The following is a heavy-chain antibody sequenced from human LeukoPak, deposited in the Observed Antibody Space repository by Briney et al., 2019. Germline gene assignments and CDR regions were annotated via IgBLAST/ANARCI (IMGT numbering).Heavy chain of an antibody. CDR1: GGSISSSSYY. CDR2: IYYSGST. J-gene: IGHJ5*02. CDR3: ARDLRSAHNWFDP. Sequence: SETLSLTCTVSGGSISSSSYYWGWIRQPPRKGLEWIGSIYYSGSTYYNPSLKSRVTISVDTSKNQFSLKLSSVTAADTAVYYCARDLRSAHNWFDPWGQGTLVTVSS. V-gene: IGHV4-39*07. D-gene: IGHD6-13*01.